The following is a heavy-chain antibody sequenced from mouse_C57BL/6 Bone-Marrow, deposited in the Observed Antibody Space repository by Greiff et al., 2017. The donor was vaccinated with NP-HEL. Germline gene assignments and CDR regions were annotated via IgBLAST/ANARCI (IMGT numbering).Heavy chain of an antibody. CDR1: GYTFTSYG. V-gene: IGHV1-81*01. D-gene: IGHD2-1*01. Sequence: VQLQQSGAELARPGASVKLSCKASGYTFTSYGISWVKQRTGQGLEWIGEIYPRSGNTYYNEKLKGKATLTADKSSSTAYMELRILTSEDSSVYFYARHCNSYAMDYWGQGTPVTVSS. CDR2: IYPRSGNT. CDR3: ARHCNSYAMDY. J-gene: IGHJ4*01.